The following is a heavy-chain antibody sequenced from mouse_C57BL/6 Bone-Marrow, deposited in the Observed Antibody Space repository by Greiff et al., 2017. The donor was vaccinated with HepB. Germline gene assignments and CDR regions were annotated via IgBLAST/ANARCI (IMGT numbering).Heavy chain of an antibody. CDR1: GFTFSDYG. CDR3: ARSLRVEGFAY. V-gene: IGHV5-17*01. D-gene: IGHD1-1*01. Sequence: EVQLVESGGGLVKPGGSLKLSCAASGFTFSDYGMHWVRQAPEKGLEWVAYISSGSSTIYYADTVKGRFTISRDNAKNTLFLQMTSLRSEDTAMYYCARSLRVEGFAYWGQGTLVTVSA. CDR2: ISSGSSTI. J-gene: IGHJ3*01.